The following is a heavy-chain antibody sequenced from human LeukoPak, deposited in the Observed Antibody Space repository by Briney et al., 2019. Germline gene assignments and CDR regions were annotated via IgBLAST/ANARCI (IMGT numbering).Heavy chain of an antibody. CDR3: ARQGATTVTYNWFDP. V-gene: IGHV4-39*01. J-gene: IGHJ5*02. CDR1: GGSITSSSHY. D-gene: IGHD4-17*01. Sequence: SETLSLTCTVSGGSITSSSHYWGWIRQPPGKGLEWIGSIYYSGDTYFNPSLKSRVTISVDTSKNQFSLKLSSVTAADTAVYYCARQGATTVTYNWFDPWGQGTLVTVSS. CDR2: IYYSGDT.